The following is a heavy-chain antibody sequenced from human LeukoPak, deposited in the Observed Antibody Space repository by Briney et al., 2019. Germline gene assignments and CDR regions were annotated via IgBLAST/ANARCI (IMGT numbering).Heavy chain of an antibody. CDR1: GFTFSSYA. J-gene: IGHJ4*02. Sequence: GGSLRLSCAASGFTFSSYALTWVRQAPGKGLEWVSGISGSGTTTYYADSVKGRFTVSRDNSKNTLYLQMNSLRAEDTAVYYCAKVIYSNYGYFDYWGQGTLVTVSS. CDR2: ISGSGTTT. D-gene: IGHD4-11*01. V-gene: IGHV3-23*01. CDR3: AKVIYSNYGYFDY.